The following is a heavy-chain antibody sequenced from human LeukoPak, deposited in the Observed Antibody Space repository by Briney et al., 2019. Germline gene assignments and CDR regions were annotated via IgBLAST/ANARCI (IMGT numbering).Heavy chain of an antibody. J-gene: IGHJ3*02. CDR2: VYYSGNT. CDR3: ARQSPGGGAAFDI. CDR1: GGSISSDTYY. D-gene: IGHD3-16*01. Sequence: SETLSLTCTVSGGSISSDTYYWGWIRQPPGKGLEWIGSVYYSGNTYYNPSLKSRVTISVDTSKNQFSLKLSSVTAADTAVYYCARQSPGGGAAFDIWGQGTMVTVSS. V-gene: IGHV4-39*01.